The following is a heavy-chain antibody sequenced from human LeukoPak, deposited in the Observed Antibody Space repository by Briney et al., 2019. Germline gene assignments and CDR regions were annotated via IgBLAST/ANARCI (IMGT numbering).Heavy chain of an antibody. CDR1: GYTFTGYY. Sequence: GASVKVSCKASGYTFTGYYMHWVRQAPGQGLEWMGIINPSGGSTSYAQKFQGRVTMTRDTSTSTVYMELSSLRSEDTAVYYCAREGRVQLWLRGFDYWGQGTLVTVSS. V-gene: IGHV1-46*01. CDR3: AREGRVQLWLRGFDY. J-gene: IGHJ4*02. CDR2: INPSGGST. D-gene: IGHD5-18*01.